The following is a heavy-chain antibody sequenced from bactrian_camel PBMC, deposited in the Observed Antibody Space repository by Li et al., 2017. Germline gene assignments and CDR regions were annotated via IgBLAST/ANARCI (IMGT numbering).Heavy chain of an antibody. V-gene: IGHV3S31*01. CDR3: AADIRLCSRVVGVGKLKAVVHAIDN. J-gene: IGHJ4*01. Sequence: VQLVESGGGLVQPGGSLKLVCKTSGFTFRLADMSWVRQAPGKGYEWVSTIKSEFDGETTSYADAVKGRFTISRDDAKGTLYLQMNSLKTEDSGMYYCAADIRLCSRVVGVGKLKAVVHAIDNWGQGTQVTVS. CDR2: IKSEFDGETT. D-gene: IGHD7*01. CDR1: GFTFRLAD.